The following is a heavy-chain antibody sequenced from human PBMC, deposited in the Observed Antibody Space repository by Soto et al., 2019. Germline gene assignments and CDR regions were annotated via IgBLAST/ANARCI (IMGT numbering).Heavy chain of an antibody. Sequence: PGGSLRLSCTASGFTFSGYWMNWVRQAPGKGLEWVARIKQDGSEEHYVDSVKGRFTISRDNANNSVYLQMNSLRAEDTAVYYCDRDPGTSPAHIRGLGWLDTWGQGILVTVSS. CDR1: GFTFSGYW. CDR3: DRDPGTSPAHIRGLGWLDT. CDR2: IKQDGSEE. D-gene: IGHD2-2*01. J-gene: IGHJ5*02. V-gene: IGHV3-7*03.